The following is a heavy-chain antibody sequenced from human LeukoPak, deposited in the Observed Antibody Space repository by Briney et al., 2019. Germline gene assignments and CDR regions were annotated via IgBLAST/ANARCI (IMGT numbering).Heavy chain of an antibody. Sequence: SETPSLTCTVSGGSISSYYWSWIRQPPGKGLEWIGYIYYSGSTNYNPSLKSRVTISVDTSKNQFSLKLSSVTAADTAVYYCARYSSWRMGLDYWGQGTLVTVSS. CDR1: GGSISSYY. V-gene: IGHV4-59*01. CDR3: ARYSSWRMGLDY. D-gene: IGHD6-6*01. CDR2: IYYSGST. J-gene: IGHJ4*02.